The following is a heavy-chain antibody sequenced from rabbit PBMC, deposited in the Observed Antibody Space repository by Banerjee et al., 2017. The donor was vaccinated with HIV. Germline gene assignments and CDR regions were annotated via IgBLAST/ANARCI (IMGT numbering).Heavy chain of an antibody. CDR3: AKAYYYAGDNGYGYGYDL. V-gene: IGHV1S40*01. CDR1: GFSLSNKYV. D-gene: IGHD6-1*01. CDR2: INSSSRNV. Sequence: QSLQESGGGLFQPGGSLALTCKASGFSLSNKYVMCWVRQAPGKGLEWIGCINSSSRNVVYASWATGRFTISKTSSTTVTLQMTSLTAADTATYFCAKAYYYAGDNGYGYGYDLWGPGTLVTVS. J-gene: IGHJ6*01.